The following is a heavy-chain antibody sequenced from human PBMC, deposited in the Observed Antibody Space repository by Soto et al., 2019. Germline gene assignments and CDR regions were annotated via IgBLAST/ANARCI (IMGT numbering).Heavy chain of an antibody. CDR1: GGTFSSYT. J-gene: IGHJ3*02. CDR2: IIPILGIA. D-gene: IGHD2-15*01. V-gene: IGHV1-69*02. CDR3: ASTAGFGVVVVAAINAFDI. Sequence: SSVKVSCKASGGTFSSYTISWVRQAPGQGLEWMGRIIPILGIANYAQKFQGRVTITADKSTSTAYMELSSLRSEDTAVYYCASTAGFGVVVVAAINAFDIWGQGTLVTVSS.